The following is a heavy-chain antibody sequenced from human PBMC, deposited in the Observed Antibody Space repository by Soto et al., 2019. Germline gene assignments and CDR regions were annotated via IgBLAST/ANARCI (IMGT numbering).Heavy chain of an antibody. D-gene: IGHD5-12*01. CDR1: GGSISSGGYY. Sequence: SETLSLTCTVSGGSISSGGYYWSWIRQHPGKGLEWIGYIYYSGSTYYNPSLKSRVTISVDTSKNQFSLKLSSVTAADTAVYYCARVVGGDGYNQGYFDYWGQGTLVTVSS. V-gene: IGHV4-31*03. CDR2: IYYSGST. CDR3: ARVVGGDGYNQGYFDY. J-gene: IGHJ4*02.